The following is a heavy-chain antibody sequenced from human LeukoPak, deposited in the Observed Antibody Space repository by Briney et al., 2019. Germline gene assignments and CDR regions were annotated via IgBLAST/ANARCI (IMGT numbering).Heavy chain of an antibody. V-gene: IGHV1-69*05. CDR2: IIPIFGTA. Sequence: SVKVSCKASGGTFSSYAISWVRQAPGQGLEWMGGIIPIFGTANYAQKFQGRVTITTDESTSTAYMELSSLRSEDTAVYYCARVPSEIVGAIPYYFDYWGQGTLVTVSS. D-gene: IGHD1-26*01. CDR3: ARVPSEIVGAIPYYFDY. J-gene: IGHJ4*02. CDR1: GGTFSSYA.